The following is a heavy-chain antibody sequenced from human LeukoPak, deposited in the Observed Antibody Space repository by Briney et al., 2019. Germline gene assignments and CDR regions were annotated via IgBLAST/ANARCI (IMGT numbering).Heavy chain of an antibody. CDR2: INHSGST. CDR3: AREGLYYYGSGSYFIY. D-gene: IGHD3-10*01. Sequence: SETLSRTCAVYGGSFSGYYWSWIRQPPGKGLEWIGEINHSGSTDYNPSLKSRVTMSVDTSKNQFSLKLSSVTAADTAVYYCAREGLYYYGSGSYFIYWGQGTLVTVSS. CDR1: GGSFSGYY. J-gene: IGHJ4*02. V-gene: IGHV4-34*01.